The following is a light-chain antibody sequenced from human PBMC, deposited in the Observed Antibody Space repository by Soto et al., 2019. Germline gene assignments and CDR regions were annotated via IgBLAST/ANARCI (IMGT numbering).Light chain of an antibody. J-gene: IGLJ1*01. V-gene: IGLV2-14*01. Sequence: LTQPASVSGSPGQSITISCTGTSSDVGGYNYVSWSQQRPGKAPQLMIYEVSNRPSGVSNRFSGSKSGNTASLTISGLQAEDEADYYCSSYTSSSTYVFGTGTKVTVL. CDR3: SSYTSSSTYV. CDR1: SSDVGGYNY. CDR2: EVS.